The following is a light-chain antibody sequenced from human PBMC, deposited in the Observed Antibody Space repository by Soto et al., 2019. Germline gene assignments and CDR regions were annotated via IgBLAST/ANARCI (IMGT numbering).Light chain of an antibody. V-gene: IGLV1-40*01. CDR3: QSYDSSLSGWV. CDR2: GNT. Sequence: QSVLTQPPSVSGAPGQRVTVSCIGSSSNIGAGYPVHWYQQVPGTAPKLLIYGNTNRPSGVPDRFSGSKSGTSASLAITGFQAEDEADYYCQSYDSSLSGWVFGGGTKVTVL. J-gene: IGLJ3*02. CDR1: SSNIGAGYP.